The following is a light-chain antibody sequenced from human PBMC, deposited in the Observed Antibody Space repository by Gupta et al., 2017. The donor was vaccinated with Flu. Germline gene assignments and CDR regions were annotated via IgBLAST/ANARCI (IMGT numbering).Light chain of an antibody. CDR3: SSDADYKNVI. J-gene: IGLJ2*01. CDR2: EVS. V-gene: IGLV2-8*01. Sequence: VTISGTGTSRDVGGYNYVSWYQQHPGKAPDLMFYEVSKWPAGVPDRFSGSKSGNTASLTVSGLQEEEEADYYCSSDADYKNVIFGRGTKLTVL. CDR1: SRDVGGYNY.